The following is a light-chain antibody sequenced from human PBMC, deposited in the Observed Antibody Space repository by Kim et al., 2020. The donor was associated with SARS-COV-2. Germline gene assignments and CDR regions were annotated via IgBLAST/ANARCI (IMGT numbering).Light chain of an antibody. CDR2: DVS. Sequence: QSITISCTGTSSDIGNYNFVSWSQQHPGKAPKLLIYDVSKRPSGVSDRFSGSKSGNTASLTISGLQAEDEADYYCSSHIGSSNTWVFGGGTKLTVL. J-gene: IGLJ3*02. CDR3: SSHIGSSNTWV. V-gene: IGLV2-14*04. CDR1: SSDIGNYNF.